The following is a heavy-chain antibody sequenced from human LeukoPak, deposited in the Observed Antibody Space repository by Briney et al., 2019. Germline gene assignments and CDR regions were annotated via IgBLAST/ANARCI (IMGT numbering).Heavy chain of an antibody. CDR2: ISGAGSHT. V-gene: IGHV3-23*01. CDR1: GFRFSSFA. J-gene: IGHJ4*02. CDR3: AKRITVSTGYYLDS. D-gene: IGHD5/OR15-5a*01. Sequence: GGSLRLSSVGSGFRFSSFAMSWVRQAPGKGLEWVSTISGAGSHTYFADSVKGRFTVARGDSKSMHFLQMNSLRPEDTALYFCAKRITVSTGYYLDSWGRGNLITVSS.